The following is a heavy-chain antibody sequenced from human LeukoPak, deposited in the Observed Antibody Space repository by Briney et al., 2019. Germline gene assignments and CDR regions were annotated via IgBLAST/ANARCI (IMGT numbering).Heavy chain of an antibody. CDR2: IYYSGST. Sequence: SETLSLTCSVSGGSISSYYWSWIRQPPGKGLEWIGYIYYSGSTNYNPSLKSQVTISVDTSKNQFSLKLSSVTAADTAVYYCARLMCLAQWGQGTLVTVSS. D-gene: IGHD5-12*01. J-gene: IGHJ4*02. CDR1: GGSISSYY. CDR3: ARLMCLAQ. V-gene: IGHV4-59*08.